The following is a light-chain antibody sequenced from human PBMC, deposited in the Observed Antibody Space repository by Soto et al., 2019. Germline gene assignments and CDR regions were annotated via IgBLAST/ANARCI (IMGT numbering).Light chain of an antibody. Sequence: QSVLTQPASVSGSPGQSLTISCTGTSSDVGGYNYVSWYQQQPGKAPKLMIYDVSNRPSGVSNRFSGSKSGNTASLTISGLQAEDEADYYCSSYTSSSRYVFGTGTKVTVL. CDR2: DVS. CDR1: SSDVGGYNY. CDR3: SSYTSSSRYV. V-gene: IGLV2-14*01. J-gene: IGLJ1*01.